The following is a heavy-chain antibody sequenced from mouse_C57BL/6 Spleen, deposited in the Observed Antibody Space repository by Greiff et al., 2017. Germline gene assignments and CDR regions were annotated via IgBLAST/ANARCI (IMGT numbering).Heavy chain of an antibody. CDR3: ASKSPYYYGSSYGYFDY. V-gene: IGHV1-69*01. CDR2: IDPSDSYT. CDR1: GYTFTSYW. D-gene: IGHD1-1*01. J-gene: IGHJ2*01. Sequence: QVQLQQPGAELVMPGASVKLSCKASGYTFTSYWMHWVKQRPGQGLEWIGEIDPSDSYTNYNQKFKGKSTLTVDKSSSTAYMQLSSLTSEDSAVYYCASKSPYYYGSSYGYFDYWGQGTTLTVSS.